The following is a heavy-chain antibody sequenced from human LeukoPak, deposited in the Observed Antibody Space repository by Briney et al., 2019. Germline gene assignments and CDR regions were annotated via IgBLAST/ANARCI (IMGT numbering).Heavy chain of an antibody. Sequence: SETLCLTCTVSGGSINTYYWTWIRQPPGKGLEWIGYSHYTGSTNYNPSLKSRVTISVDTSKNQFSLKLNSVTAADTAVYYCARAPRGESDAASGFYGMDVWGQGTTVTVSS. CDR1: GGSINTYY. CDR2: SHYTGST. J-gene: IGHJ6*02. V-gene: IGHV4-59*01. CDR3: ARAPRGESDAASGFYGMDV. D-gene: IGHD3-16*01.